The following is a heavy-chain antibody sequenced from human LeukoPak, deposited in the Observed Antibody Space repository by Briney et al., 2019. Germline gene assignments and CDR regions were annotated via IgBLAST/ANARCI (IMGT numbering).Heavy chain of an antibody. D-gene: IGHD4/OR15-4a*01. Sequence: SETLSLTCTVSGYSISSGYYWGWIRQPPGKGLEWIGSIYHSGSAFYNPSLKSRVTISVDTSKNHFSLNLISVTAADTAVYYCARGVLYWGQGTLVTVSS. J-gene: IGHJ4*02. V-gene: IGHV4-38-2*02. CDR1: GYSISSGYY. CDR2: IYHSGSA. CDR3: ARGVLY.